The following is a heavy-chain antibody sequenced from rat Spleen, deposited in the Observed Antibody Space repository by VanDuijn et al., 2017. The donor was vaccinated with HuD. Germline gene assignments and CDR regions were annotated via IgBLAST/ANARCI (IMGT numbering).Heavy chain of an antibody. CDR1: GFTFSNYG. D-gene: IGHD1-2*01. CDR3: ATDITIATAGFAY. CDR2: ISPSGGST. V-gene: IGHV5-19*01. J-gene: IGHJ3*01. Sequence: EVQVVESGGGLVQPGRSLKLSCAASGFTFSNYGMHWIRQAPTKGLEWVASISPSGGSTYYRDSVKGRFTISRDNAKSTLYLQMDSLRSEDTATYYCATDITIATAGFAYWGQGTLVTVSS.